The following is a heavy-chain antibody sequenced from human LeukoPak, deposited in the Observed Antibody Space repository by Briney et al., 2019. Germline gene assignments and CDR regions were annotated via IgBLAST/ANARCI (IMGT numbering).Heavy chain of an antibody. D-gene: IGHD3-9*01. CDR1: GFTFSSYA. CDR3: AKDARTYYDILTGYRGGAYYFDY. CDR2: ISYDGSNK. Sequence: GGSLRLSCAASGFTFSSYAMHWVRQAPGKGLEWVAVISYDGSNKYYADSVKGRFTISRDNSKNTLYLQMNSLRAEDTAVYYCAKDARTYYDILTGYRGGAYYFDYWGQGTLVTVSS. V-gene: IGHV3-30*04. J-gene: IGHJ4*02.